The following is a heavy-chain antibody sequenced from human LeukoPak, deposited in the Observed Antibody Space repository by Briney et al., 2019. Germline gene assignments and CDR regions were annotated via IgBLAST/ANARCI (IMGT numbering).Heavy chain of an antibody. D-gene: IGHD2-2*03. CDR3: ASGSNWFDP. Sequence: SETLSLTCTVSGGSISSYYWSWIRQPPGKGLEWIGYIYYSGSTNYNPPLKSRVTISVDTSKNQFSLKLSSVTAADTAVYYCASGSNWFDPWGQGTLVTVSS. CDR2: IYYSGST. CDR1: GGSISSYY. V-gene: IGHV4-59*01. J-gene: IGHJ5*02.